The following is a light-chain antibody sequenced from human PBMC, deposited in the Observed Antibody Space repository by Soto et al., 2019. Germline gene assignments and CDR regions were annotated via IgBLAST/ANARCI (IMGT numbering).Light chain of an antibody. Sequence: QSVLTQPPSSSGSPGQSVTISCTGTSSDVGGYNYVSWYQQHPGKAPKLMIYDVSQRPSGVPDRFSGSKSGNTASLTVSGLQAEDEADYYCSSYAGAHIVFGTGTKVTVL. CDR3: SSYAGAHIV. J-gene: IGLJ1*01. CDR1: SSDVGGYNY. V-gene: IGLV2-8*01. CDR2: DVS.